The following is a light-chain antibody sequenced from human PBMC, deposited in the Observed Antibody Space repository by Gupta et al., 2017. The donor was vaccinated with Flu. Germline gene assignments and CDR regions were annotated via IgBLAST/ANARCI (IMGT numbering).Light chain of an antibody. CDR1: QSIASN. CDR3: QQYDNLPFT. V-gene: IGKV3-15*01. J-gene: IGKJ3*01. CDR2: GAS. Sequence: GERATLSCRASQSIASNLAWYQQKPGQAPRLLIYGASTRATGIPDRFSGSWSGTEFTLTISSLQSEDFAVYSCQQYDNLPFTFGPGTKVDV.